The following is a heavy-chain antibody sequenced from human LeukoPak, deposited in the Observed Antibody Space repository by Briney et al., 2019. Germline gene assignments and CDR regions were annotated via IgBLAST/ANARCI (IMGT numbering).Heavy chain of an antibody. Sequence: PGGSLRLSCAASGVTFSSYAMHWVRQAPGKGLEWVAVISYDGSNKYYADSVKGRFTISRDNSKNTLYLQMNSLRAEDTAVYYCARGAGIADPWGQGTLVTVSS. CDR1: GVTFSSYA. D-gene: IGHD6-13*01. J-gene: IGHJ5*02. CDR2: ISYDGSNK. V-gene: IGHV3-30-3*01. CDR3: ARGAGIADP.